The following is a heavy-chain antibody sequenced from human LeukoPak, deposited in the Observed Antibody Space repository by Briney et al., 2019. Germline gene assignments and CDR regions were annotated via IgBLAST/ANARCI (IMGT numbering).Heavy chain of an antibody. CDR2: ISGSGGVT. J-gene: IGHJ6*02. CDR3: AKEDLSDGMDV. V-gene: IGHV3-23*01. Sequence: GGSLRLSCAASGFTFSGYAMSWVRQAPGKGLEWVSAISGSGGVTFYTDSVKGRFTVSRDNSKNTLYLQMNSLRAEDTAIYYCAKEDLSDGMDVWGQGTTVTVS. CDR1: GFTFSGYA.